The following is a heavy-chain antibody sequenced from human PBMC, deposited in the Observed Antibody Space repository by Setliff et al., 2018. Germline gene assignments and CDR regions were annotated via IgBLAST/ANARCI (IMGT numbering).Heavy chain of an antibody. CDR1: GFTFSNYA. Sequence: PGGSLRLSCAASGFTFSNYAMSWVRQAPGKGLEWVSAISGSGGSTYYADSVKGRFTISRDNSKNTLYLQMNSLRAEDTAVYYCAKDPGIDTAMVTRYYYYGMDVWGQGTTVTVSS. CDR2: ISGSGGST. V-gene: IGHV3-23*01. CDR3: AKDPGIDTAMVTRYYYYGMDV. J-gene: IGHJ6*02. D-gene: IGHD5-18*01.